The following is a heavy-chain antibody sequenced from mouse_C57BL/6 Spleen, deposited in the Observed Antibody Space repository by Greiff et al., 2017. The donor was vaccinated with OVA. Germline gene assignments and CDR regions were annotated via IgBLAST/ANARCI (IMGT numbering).Heavy chain of an antibody. V-gene: IGHV5-17*01. CDR2: ISSGSSTI. CDR1: GFTFSDYG. J-gene: IGHJ4*01. CDR3: ANYYGSSYVRDYAMDY. Sequence: EVQLQESGGGLVKPGGSLKLSCAASGFTFSDYGMHWVRQAPEKGLEWVAYISSGSSTIYYADTVKGRFTISRDNAKNTLFLQMTSLRSEDTAMYYCANYYGSSYVRDYAMDYWGQGTSVTVSS. D-gene: IGHD1-1*01.